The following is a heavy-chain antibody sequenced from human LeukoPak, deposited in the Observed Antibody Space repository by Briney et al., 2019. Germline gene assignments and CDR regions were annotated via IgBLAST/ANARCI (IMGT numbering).Heavy chain of an antibody. CDR1: GYTFTSNY. CDR2: ISPSGGST. Sequence: ASVKVSCKAFGYTFTSNYMHWVRQAPGQGPEWMGVISPSGGSTTYAQKFQGRVTLTRDMSTSTDYLELSSLRSEDTAVYYCAKVASTTRRHDAFDIWGHGTLVTVSS. CDR3: AKVASTTRRHDAFDI. V-gene: IGHV1-46*01. J-gene: IGHJ3*02. D-gene: IGHD1-1*01.